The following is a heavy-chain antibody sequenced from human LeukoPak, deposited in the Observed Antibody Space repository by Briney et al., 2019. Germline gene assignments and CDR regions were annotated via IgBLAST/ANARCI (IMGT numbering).Heavy chain of an antibody. D-gene: IGHD4-11*01. CDR2: ISSGGGST. J-gene: IGHJ5*02. V-gene: IGHV3-23*01. Sequence: GGSLRLSCAASGFTFSSYVMSWVRQAPGKGLEWVSSISSGGGSTYYADSVKGRFTISRDNSKNTLYLQMNSLRAEDAAVYYCVKDRTGNYVAWFDPWGQGTLVTVSS. CDR3: VKDRTGNYVAWFDP. CDR1: GFTFSSYV.